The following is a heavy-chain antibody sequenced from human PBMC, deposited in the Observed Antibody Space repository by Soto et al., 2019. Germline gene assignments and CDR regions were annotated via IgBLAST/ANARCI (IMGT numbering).Heavy chain of an antibody. CDR3: AREREDIVATSYYFDY. CDR1: GYTFTSYG. Sequence: ASVKVSCKASGYTFTSYGISWVRQAPGQGLEWMGWISAYNGNTNYAQKLQGRGTMTTDTSTSTAYMELRSLRSDDTAVYYCAREREDIVATSYYFDYWGQGTLVTVSS. J-gene: IGHJ4*02. D-gene: IGHD5-12*01. CDR2: ISAYNGNT. V-gene: IGHV1-18*01.